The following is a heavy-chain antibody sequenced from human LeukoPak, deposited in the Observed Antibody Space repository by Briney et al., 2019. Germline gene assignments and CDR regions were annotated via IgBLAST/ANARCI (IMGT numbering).Heavy chain of an antibody. D-gene: IGHD3-10*01. Sequence: ASVKVSCKASGYTFTSYGISWVRQAPGQGLEWMGWISAYNGNTNYAQKLQGRVTMTTDTPTSTAYMELRSLRSDDTAVYYCARVDKEGWFGELLPYYFDYWGQGTLVTVSS. CDR3: ARVDKEGWFGELLPYYFDY. CDR1: GYTFTSYG. V-gene: IGHV1-18*01. CDR2: ISAYNGNT. J-gene: IGHJ4*02.